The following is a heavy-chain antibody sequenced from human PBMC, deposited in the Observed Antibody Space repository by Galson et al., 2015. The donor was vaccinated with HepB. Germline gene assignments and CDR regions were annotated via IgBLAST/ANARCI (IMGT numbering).Heavy chain of an antibody. Sequence: LRLSCAASGFNFDDHAMHWVRQVPGKGLEWVAGLSWDSKGIGYTESVRGRFTISRDNAKDTLFLQMDSLRSEDTAFYYCAKGPGIAVAKRFFDSWGQGTLVIVSS. CDR2: LSWDSKGI. CDR3: AKGPGIAVAKRFFDS. J-gene: IGHJ4*02. D-gene: IGHD6-19*01. CDR1: GFNFDDHA. V-gene: IGHV3-9*01.